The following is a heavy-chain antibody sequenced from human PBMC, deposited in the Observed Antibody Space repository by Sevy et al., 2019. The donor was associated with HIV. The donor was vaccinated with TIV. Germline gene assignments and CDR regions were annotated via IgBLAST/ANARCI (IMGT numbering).Heavy chain of an antibody. Sequence: SETLSLTCTVSGFSVSSDNYWGWLRQSPGKGLQWIGSSYHSGTTYYNSSLNSRVTISVDTSRNRFSLRLNSVTAADMALYFCAREGRVFYGSGTYYNDWYFDLWGRGTLVTVSS. CDR3: AREGRVFYGSGTYYNDWYFDL. D-gene: IGHD3-10*01. V-gene: IGHV4-38-2*02. CDR2: SYHSGTT. J-gene: IGHJ2*01. CDR1: GFSVSSDNY.